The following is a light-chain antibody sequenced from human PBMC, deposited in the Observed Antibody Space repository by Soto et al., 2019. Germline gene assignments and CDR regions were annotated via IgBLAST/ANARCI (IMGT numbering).Light chain of an antibody. CDR2: STS. V-gene: IGKV3-20*01. CDR3: HQFGDSPQT. CDR1: QSLSVSY. Sequence: EIVLTQSPGTLSLSPGDRATLSCRASQSLSVSYIAWYQQKPGQAPRLLIYSTSTRAAGIPDRFTGRGSGTHFTLAITRLEPEDFAVYYCHQFGDSPQTFGQGTTVEV. J-gene: IGKJ1*01.